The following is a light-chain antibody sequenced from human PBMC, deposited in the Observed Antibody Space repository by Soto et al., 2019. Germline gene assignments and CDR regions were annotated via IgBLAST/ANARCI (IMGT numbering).Light chain of an antibody. V-gene: IGKV3-11*01. CDR2: DAS. Sequence: EIVLTQSPDTLSLSPGEEATLSCRASHEVSVSLVWYRQRPGQSPRLLIHDASNMATGISARFSGSGSGTDFTLTIGSLEPEESAIYYCQQLDSWPYTSGQGTKVEIK. CDR1: HEVSVS. J-gene: IGKJ2*01. CDR3: QQLDSWPYT.